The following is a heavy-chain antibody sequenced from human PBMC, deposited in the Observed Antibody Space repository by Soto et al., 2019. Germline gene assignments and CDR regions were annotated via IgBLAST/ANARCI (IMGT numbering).Heavy chain of an antibody. CDR2: INPDKDDR. V-gene: IGHV1-18*04. J-gene: IGHJ6*02. CDR1: GYKFNNYF. Sequence: QVQLVQSGAEVKKPGASVKVSCKASGYKFNNYFISWVRQAPGQGLEWMGWINPDKDDRKYAEKFQGRVTMTTDTFTSTAYMELGNLRFDDTAVYYCARELGPTDSVRLDVWGQGTTVTISS. D-gene: IGHD3-10*02. CDR3: ARELGPTDSVRLDV.